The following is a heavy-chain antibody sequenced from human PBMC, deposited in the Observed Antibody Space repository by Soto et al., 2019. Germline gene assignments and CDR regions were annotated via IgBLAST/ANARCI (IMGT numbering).Heavy chain of an antibody. CDR3: ARAHTAVAGTCSY. Sequence: QVQLVESGGGVVQPGRSLRLSCAASGFTFSSYAMHWVRQAPGKGLEWVAVISYDGSNKYYADSVKGRFTISRDNSKNTLYLQMNSLGAEDTAVYYCARAHTAVAGTCSYWGQGTLVTVSS. D-gene: IGHD6-19*01. CDR1: GFTFSSYA. J-gene: IGHJ4*02. CDR2: ISYDGSNK. V-gene: IGHV3-30-3*01.